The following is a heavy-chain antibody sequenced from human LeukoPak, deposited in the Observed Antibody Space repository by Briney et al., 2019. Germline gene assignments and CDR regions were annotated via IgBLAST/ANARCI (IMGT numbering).Heavy chain of an antibody. J-gene: IGHJ4*02. D-gene: IGHD5-24*01. V-gene: IGHV3-23*01. CDR1: GFTFTNYA. CDR3: AKQIRDGFNYFDY. Sequence: GGSLRLSCAASGFTFTNYAMNWVRQAPGKGLEWVSPISASNGGSTYYADSVKGRFTISRDNSKNTLFLQMNSLRAEDTALYYCAKQIRDGFNYFDYWGQGTLVTVSS. CDR2: ISASNGGST.